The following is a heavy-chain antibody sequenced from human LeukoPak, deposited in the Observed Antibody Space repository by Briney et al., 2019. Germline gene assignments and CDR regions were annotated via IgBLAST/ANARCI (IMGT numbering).Heavy chain of an antibody. CDR2: IIPIFGTA. V-gene: IGHV1-69*05. CDR3: ARVPDYGLTGYYNVIGLDY. J-gene: IGHJ4*02. CDR1: GGTFSSYA. D-gene: IGHD3-9*01. Sequence: GSSVKVSCKASGGTFSSYAISWVRQAPGQGLEWMGGIIPIFGTANYAQKFQGRVTMTRDTSTSTAYMELRSLRSDDTAVYYCARVPDYGLTGYYNVIGLDYWGQGTLVTVSS.